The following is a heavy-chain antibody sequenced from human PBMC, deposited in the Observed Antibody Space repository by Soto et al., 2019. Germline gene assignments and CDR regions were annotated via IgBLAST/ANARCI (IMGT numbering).Heavy chain of an antibody. CDR2: IYHGGST. V-gene: IGHV4-39*02. CDR3: ARVGPWVPYYYDSSPYTFENWFDP. D-gene: IGHD3-22*01. CDR1: GGSISSRSYY. J-gene: IGHJ5*02. Sequence: SETLSLTCTVSGGSISSRSYYWGWIRQPPGKGLEWIGIIYHGGSTYYNPSLNSRVTLSIDMTNNHVSLILNSVTAADTAVYYCARVGPWVPYYYDSSPYTFENWFDPWGQGTLVTVSS.